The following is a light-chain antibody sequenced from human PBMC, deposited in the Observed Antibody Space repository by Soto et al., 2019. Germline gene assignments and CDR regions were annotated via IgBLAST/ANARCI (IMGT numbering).Light chain of an antibody. V-gene: IGLV2-14*01. CDR3: SSYTSTSTLYV. Sequence: QSALTQPASVSGSPGQSITISCIGTSSDIGAYNYVSWYQQHPGKVPKLMIYEVTNRPSGLSNRSSGSKSGNTASLTISGPQAEDEADYFCSSYTSTSTLYVFGTGTKSPS. J-gene: IGLJ1*01. CDR1: SSDIGAYNY. CDR2: EVT.